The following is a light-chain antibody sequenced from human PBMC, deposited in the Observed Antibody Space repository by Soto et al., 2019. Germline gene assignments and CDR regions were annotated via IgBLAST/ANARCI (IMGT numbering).Light chain of an antibody. Sequence: VMKPPTAPLPVSPGSRATLSCRASQSVSSYLAWYQQKPGQAPRLLIYDASNRATGIPARFSGSGSGTDFTLTISSLEPEDVAVYYCQQRSNWPPITFGQGTRLEIK. J-gene: IGKJ5*01. V-gene: IGKV3-11*01. CDR3: QQRSNWPPIT. CDR2: DAS. CDR1: QSVSSY.